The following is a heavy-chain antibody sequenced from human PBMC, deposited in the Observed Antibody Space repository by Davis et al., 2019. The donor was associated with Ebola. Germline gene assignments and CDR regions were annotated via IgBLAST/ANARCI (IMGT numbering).Heavy chain of an antibody. V-gene: IGHV3-23*01. CDR1: AFTFSSSA. Sequence: GESLKISCAASAFTFSSSAMRWVRQAPGKGLEWVSTLGTSADTYYADSVKGRFTISRDNSKNTLYLQMNSLRAEDTALYYCAKDKTMATQYWYFDLWGRGTLVTVSS. CDR2: LGTSADT. D-gene: IGHD4/OR15-4a*01. CDR3: AKDKTMATQYWYFDL. J-gene: IGHJ2*01.